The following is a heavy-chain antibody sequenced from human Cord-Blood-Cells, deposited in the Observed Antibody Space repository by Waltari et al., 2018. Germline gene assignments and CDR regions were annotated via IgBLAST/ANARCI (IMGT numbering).Heavy chain of an antibody. CDR1: VGSFSGYY. Sequence: QVQLQQWGAGLLKPSETLSLTCAVYVGSFSGYYWSWIRQPPGKGLEWIGEINHSGSTTYNPSLKSRVTISVDTSKNQFSLKLSSVTAADTAVYYCARAVRLAWLVNNWFDPWGQGTLVTVSS. J-gene: IGHJ5*02. V-gene: IGHV4-34*01. CDR3: ARAVRLAWLVNNWFDP. D-gene: IGHD6-19*01. CDR2: INHSGST.